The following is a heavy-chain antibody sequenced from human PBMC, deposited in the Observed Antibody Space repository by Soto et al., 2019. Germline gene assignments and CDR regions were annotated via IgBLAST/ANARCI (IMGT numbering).Heavy chain of an antibody. CDR2: ISYDGSNE. CDR3: ARGMSYYDSSGYYGLFDY. V-gene: IGHV3-30-3*01. D-gene: IGHD3-22*01. CDR1: GFTFSNYA. J-gene: IGHJ4*02. Sequence: QVQLVESGGGVVQPGRSLRLSCAASGFTFSNYAIHWVHQAPGKGLEGMAVISYDGSNEYYADSVKGRFTISRDNSKNTLFLQMNSLRPEDTAVFYCARGMSYYDSSGYYGLFDYWGQGTLVTVSS.